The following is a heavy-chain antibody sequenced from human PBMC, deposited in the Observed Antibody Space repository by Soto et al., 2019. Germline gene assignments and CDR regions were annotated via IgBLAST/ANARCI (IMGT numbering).Heavy chain of an antibody. D-gene: IGHD3-10*01. CDR1: GASISSNY. CDR2: IYFGGTT. CDR3: ATRTFGSNAFFDT. J-gene: IGHJ4*02. Sequence: TLSLTCSVSGASISSNYWSWVRQPPGKGLEWIGYIYFGGTTQSNPSLKSRAIISLDTSKNQFSLNLSSVTAADTAVYYCATRTFGSNAFFDTWGQGALVTVS. V-gene: IGHV4-59*08.